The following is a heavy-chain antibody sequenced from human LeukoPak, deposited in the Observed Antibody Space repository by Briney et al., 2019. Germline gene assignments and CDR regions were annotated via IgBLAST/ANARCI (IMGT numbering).Heavy chain of an antibody. Sequence: GASVKVSCMASGYTFTSYDINWVRQATGQGLEWMGWMNPNSGNTGYAQKFQGRVTMTRNTSISTAYMELSSLRSEDTAVYYCARAVDYYGSGSYYNYYYYMDVWGKGTTVTISS. J-gene: IGHJ6*03. CDR1: GYTFTSYD. D-gene: IGHD3-10*01. V-gene: IGHV1-8*01. CDR3: ARAVDYYGSGSYYNYYYYMDV. CDR2: MNPNSGNT.